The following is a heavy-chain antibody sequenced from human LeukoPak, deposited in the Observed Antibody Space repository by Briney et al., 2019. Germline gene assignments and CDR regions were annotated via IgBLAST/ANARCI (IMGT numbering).Heavy chain of an antibody. CDR3: ARDQGPEYSSSWYDY. J-gene: IGHJ4*02. CDR2: IIPIFGIA. D-gene: IGHD6-13*01. V-gene: IGHV1-69*04. Sequence: SVKVSCKASGGTFSSYAISWVRQAPGQGLEWMGTIIPIFGIANYAQTFQGRVTITADKSTNIAYMELSSLRSEDTAVYYCARDQGPEYSSSWYDYWGQGTLVTVSS. CDR1: GGTFSSYA.